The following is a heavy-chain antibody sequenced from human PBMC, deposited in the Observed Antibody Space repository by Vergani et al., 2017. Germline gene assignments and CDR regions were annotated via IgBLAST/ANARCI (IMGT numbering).Heavy chain of an antibody. CDR3: ARDQAAAGDYYYYGMDV. V-gene: IGHV3-21*01. J-gene: IGHJ6*02. Sequence: EVQLVESGGGLVKPGGSLRLSCAASGFTFSSYSMNGVRQAPGKGLEWVSSISSSSSYIYYADSVKGRFTISRDNAKNSLYLQMNSLRAEDTAVYYCARDQAAAGDYYYYGMDVWGQGTTVTVSS. CDR1: GFTFSSYS. CDR2: ISSSSSYI. D-gene: IGHD6-13*01.